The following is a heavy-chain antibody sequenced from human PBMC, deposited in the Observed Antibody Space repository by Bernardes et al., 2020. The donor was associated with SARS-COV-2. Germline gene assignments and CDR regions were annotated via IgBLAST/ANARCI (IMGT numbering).Heavy chain of an antibody. CDR3: ARGPTYYDFWSGYPGDLDYYYMDV. CDR2: IKSKTDGGTT. CDR1: GFTFSNAW. Sequence: GGSLRLSCAASGFTFSNAWMSWVRQAPGKGLEWVGRIKSKTDGGTTDYAAPVKGRFTISRDDSKNTLYLQMNSLRAEDTAVYYCARGPTYYDFWSGYPGDLDYYYMDVWGKGTTVTVSS. V-gene: IGHV3-15*01. J-gene: IGHJ6*03. D-gene: IGHD3-3*01.